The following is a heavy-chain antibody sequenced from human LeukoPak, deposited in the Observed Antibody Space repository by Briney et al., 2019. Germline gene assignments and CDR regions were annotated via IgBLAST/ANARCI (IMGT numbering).Heavy chain of an antibody. CDR3: ARGWDNNDSSGYSA. Sequence: GGSLRLSCAASGFTFSSYSLNWVRQAPGKGLEWVAATSYDERNKYYGDSVRGRFTISRDNSKNTLYLQMNSLRVEDTALYYCARGWDNNDSSGYSAWGQGTLVTVSA. CDR1: GFTFSSYS. V-gene: IGHV3-30*03. CDR2: TSYDERNK. D-gene: IGHD3-22*01. J-gene: IGHJ4*02.